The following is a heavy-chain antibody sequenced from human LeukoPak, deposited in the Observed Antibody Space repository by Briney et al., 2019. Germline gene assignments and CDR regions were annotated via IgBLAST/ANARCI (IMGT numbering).Heavy chain of an antibody. J-gene: IGHJ4*02. CDR3: ARSNWNDGHWFDY. V-gene: IGHV1-69*05. CDR1: GGTFSSYA. CDR2: IIPIFGTA. Sequence: SVKVSCKASGGTFSSYAISWVRQAPGHGLKGMGRIIPIFGTANYAQKFQGRVTITTDESTSTAYMELSSLRSEDTAVYYCARSNWNDGHWFDYWGQGTLVTVSS. D-gene: IGHD1-1*01.